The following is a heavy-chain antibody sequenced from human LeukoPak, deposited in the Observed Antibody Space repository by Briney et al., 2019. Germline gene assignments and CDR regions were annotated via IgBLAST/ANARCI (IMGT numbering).Heavy chain of an antibody. Sequence: GGSLRLSCAASGFTFDDYGMSWVRQAPGKGLEWVSGINWNGGSTGYADSVKGRFTISRDNAKNSLYLQMNSLRAEDTALYYCARAGGLYDSSGYYFGYWGQGTLVTVSS. J-gene: IGHJ4*02. CDR2: INWNGGST. V-gene: IGHV3-20*04. CDR3: ARAGGLYDSSGYYFGY. D-gene: IGHD3-22*01. CDR1: GFTFDDYG.